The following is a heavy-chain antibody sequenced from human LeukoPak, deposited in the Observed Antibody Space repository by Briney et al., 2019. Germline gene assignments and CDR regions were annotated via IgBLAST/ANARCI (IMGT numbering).Heavy chain of an antibody. V-gene: IGHV3-30*02. CDR3: AKVVDYYDSSGYDTFFDY. D-gene: IGHD3-22*01. CDR1: GFTSSSYG. Sequence: PGGSLRLSCAASGFTSSSYGMHWVRQAPGKGLEWVAFIRYDGSNKYYADSVKGRFTISRDNSKNTLYLQMNSLRAEDTAVYYCAKVVDYYDSSGYDTFFDYWGQGTLVTVSS. J-gene: IGHJ4*02. CDR2: IRYDGSNK.